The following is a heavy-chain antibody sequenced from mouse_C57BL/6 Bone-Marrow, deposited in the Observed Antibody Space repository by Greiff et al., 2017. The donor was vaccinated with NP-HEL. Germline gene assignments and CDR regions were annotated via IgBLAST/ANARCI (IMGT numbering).Heavy chain of an antibody. Sequence: EVQGVESGGDLVKPGGSLKLSCAASGFTFSSYGMSWVRQTPDKRLEWVATISSGGSYTYYPDSVKGRFTISRDNAKNTLYLQMSSLKSEDTAMYYCARHGGSSPLYAMDYWGQGTSVTVSS. J-gene: IGHJ4*01. CDR3: ARHGGSSPLYAMDY. CDR2: ISSGGSYT. D-gene: IGHD1-1*01. V-gene: IGHV5-6*01. CDR1: GFTFSSYG.